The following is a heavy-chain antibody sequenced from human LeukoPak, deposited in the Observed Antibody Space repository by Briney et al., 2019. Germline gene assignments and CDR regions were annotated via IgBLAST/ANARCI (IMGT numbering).Heavy chain of an antibody. J-gene: IGHJ4*02. CDR2: ISSSGSYI. V-gene: IGHV3-21*01. CDR3: ARAPYVYSGHHDY. CDR1: GCTFSSYS. Sequence: GGSLRLSCAASGCTFSSYSRSWVRQAPGKGLEWVASISSSGSYIYYAYSVKGRFTISRDNAKNSLYLQMNSLRAEDTAVYYCARAPYVYSGHHDYWGQGTLVTVSS. D-gene: IGHD3-16*01.